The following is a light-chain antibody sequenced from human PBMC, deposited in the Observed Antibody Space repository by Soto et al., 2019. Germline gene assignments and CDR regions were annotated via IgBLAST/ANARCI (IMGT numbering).Light chain of an antibody. V-gene: IGKV3D-15*01. Sequence: EIVMTQSPDTLCVSPGESATLSCRASQNVGNNLAWYQQQPGQSPRLLLYGASTRASGIPPRIRSSGSGTDFTIIIKFLRYEDTAVYYCQQCNSSVTFGGGTRVEI. CDR1: QNVGNN. CDR2: GAS. J-gene: IGKJ4*01. CDR3: QQCNSSVT.